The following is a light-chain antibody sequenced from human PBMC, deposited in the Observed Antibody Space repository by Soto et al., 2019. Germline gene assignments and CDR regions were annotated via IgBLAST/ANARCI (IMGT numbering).Light chain of an antibody. CDR3: QKYNSAPRT. J-gene: IGKJ1*01. V-gene: IGKV1-27*01. CDR1: QGISNY. CDR2: AAS. Sequence: DIQMTQSPSSLSASVGDRVTITCRASQGISNYLAWYQQKPGKVPKLLIYAASTLQSGVPSRFSGSGSGTDFTLTISSLEPEDVATYYCQKYNSAPRTVGQGNKVEIK.